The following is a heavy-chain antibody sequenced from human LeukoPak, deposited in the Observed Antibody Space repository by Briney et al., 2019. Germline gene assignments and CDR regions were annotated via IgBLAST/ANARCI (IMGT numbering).Heavy chain of an antibody. CDR1: GGSISSSSDY. CDR2: IYYSVST. Sequence: SETLSLTCTVSGGSISSSSDYWGWIPQPPGKGLECIGNIYYSVSTYYNPSLKSRVTISVDTSKNQFSLNLSSVTAADTAVYYCARLYYYSGLDVWGQGTTVTVSS. CDR3: ARLYYYSGLDV. V-gene: IGHV4-39*01. J-gene: IGHJ6*02.